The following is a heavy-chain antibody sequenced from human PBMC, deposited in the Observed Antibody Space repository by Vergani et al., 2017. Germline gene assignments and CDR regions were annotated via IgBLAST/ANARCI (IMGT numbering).Heavy chain of an antibody. CDR2: IYYSGST. CDR1: GGSISSYY. CDR3: ARALGGYSYVHDAFDI. Sequence: QVQLQESGPGLVKPSETLSLTCTVSGGSISSYYWSWIRQPPGKGLEWIGYIYYSGSTYYNPSLKSRVTISVDTSKNQFSLKLSSVTAADTAVYYCARALGGYSYVHDAFDIWGQGTMVTVSS. J-gene: IGHJ3*02. V-gene: IGHV4-59*01. D-gene: IGHD5-18*01.